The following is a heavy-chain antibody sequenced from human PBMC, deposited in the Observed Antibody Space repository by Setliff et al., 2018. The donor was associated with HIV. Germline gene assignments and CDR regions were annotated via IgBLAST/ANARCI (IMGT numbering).Heavy chain of an antibody. CDR2: IYYRGNT. J-gene: IGHJ1*01. V-gene: IGHV4-39*01. CDR1: GGSIRSSSYY. CDR3: ARHYGAVKSVVTVVAKYFPH. Sequence: SETLSLTCNVSGGSIRSSSYYWGWIRQPPGKGLEWIGSIYYRGNTYYNPSLKSRVTISVDTSKNQFSLKLASVTAADTAMYYCARHYGAVKSVVTVVAKYFPHWGQGTLVTVSS. D-gene: IGHD2-21*02.